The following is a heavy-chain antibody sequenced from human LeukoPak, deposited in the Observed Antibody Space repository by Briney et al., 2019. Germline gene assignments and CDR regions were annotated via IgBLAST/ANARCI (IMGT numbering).Heavy chain of an antibody. D-gene: IGHD1-26*01. J-gene: IGHJ4*02. CDR1: GFTFDDYA. CDR2: ISWNSGSI. Sequence: SGRSLRLSCAASGFTFDDYAMHWVRQAPGKGLEWVSGISWNSGSIGYADSVKGRFTISRDNSKNTLYLQMDSLRADDTAKYYCAKDSPVATWWGQGTLVTVSS. CDR3: AKDSPVATW. V-gene: IGHV3-9*01.